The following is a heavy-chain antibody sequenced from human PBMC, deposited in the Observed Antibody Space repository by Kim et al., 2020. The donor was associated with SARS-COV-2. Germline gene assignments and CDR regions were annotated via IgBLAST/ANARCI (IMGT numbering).Heavy chain of an antibody. CDR1: GFSFSSYG. J-gene: IGHJ4*02. CDR2: IAYDGSNK. Sequence: GGSLRLSCAASGFSFSSYGMNWGRQAPGKGLEWVAVIAYDGSNKYYADSVKGRFTISRDNSKNTLYLQMNSQRVEDTAGYCCAKDGNRLAVHSEYWSQG. D-gene: IGHD6-19*01. CDR3: AKDGNRLAVHSEY. V-gene: IGHV3-30*18.